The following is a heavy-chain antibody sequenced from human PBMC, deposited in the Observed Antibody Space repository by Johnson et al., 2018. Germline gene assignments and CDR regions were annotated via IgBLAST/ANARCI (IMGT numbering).Heavy chain of an antibody. D-gene: IGHD6-13*01. J-gene: IGHJ3*02. CDR2: ISWNSGSI. Sequence: VQLVQSGGGLVKPGGSVRLSCAASGFTFDDYAMHWVRQAPGKGLEWVSGISWNSGSIGYADSVKGRFTISRDNSRAPLYLQMNSLRAEGPAVYYCAREKTAAAAFDIWGQVTMVTVSS. V-gene: IGHV3-9*01. CDR3: AREKTAAAAFDI. CDR1: GFTFDDYA.